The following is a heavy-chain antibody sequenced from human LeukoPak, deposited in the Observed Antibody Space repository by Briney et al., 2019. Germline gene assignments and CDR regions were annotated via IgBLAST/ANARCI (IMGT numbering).Heavy chain of an antibody. Sequence: ASVKVSCKASGYTFTGYYMHWVRQAPGQGLEWMGWINPNSGGTNYAQTFQGRVTITRDTSASTAYMELSSLRPEDTAVYYCARDMGSGSLHYWGQGTLVTVSS. CDR2: INPNSGGT. V-gene: IGHV1-2*02. J-gene: IGHJ4*02. CDR3: ARDMGSGSLHY. CDR1: GYTFTGYY. D-gene: IGHD1-26*01.